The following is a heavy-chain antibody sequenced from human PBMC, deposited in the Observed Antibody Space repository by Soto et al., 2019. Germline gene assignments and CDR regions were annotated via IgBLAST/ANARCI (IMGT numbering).Heavy chain of an antibody. CDR3: ARPKTIGAAAGKGWFDP. Sequence: SETLSLTCAVSGGSISSSNWWSWVRQPPGKGLEWIGEIYHSGSTNYNPSLKSRVTISVDKSKNQFSLKLSSVTAADIAMYYCARPKTIGAAAGKGWFDPWGQGTLVT. V-gene: IGHV4-4*02. D-gene: IGHD6-13*01. CDR2: IYHSGST. CDR1: GGSISSSNW. J-gene: IGHJ5*02.